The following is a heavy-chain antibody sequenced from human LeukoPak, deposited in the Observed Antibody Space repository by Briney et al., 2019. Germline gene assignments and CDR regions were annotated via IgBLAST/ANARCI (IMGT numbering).Heavy chain of an antibody. Sequence: GGSLRLSCAASGFTVSSNYMSWVRQAPGKGLEWVSVIYSGGSTYYADSVKGRFTISRDNSKNTLYLQMNSLRGADTAVYYCVRGARRLYYCLDYWGQGALVTVSS. CDR2: IYSGGST. V-gene: IGHV3-53*01. CDR3: VRGARRLYYCLDY. D-gene: IGHD3-10*01. CDR1: GFTVSSNY. J-gene: IGHJ4*02.